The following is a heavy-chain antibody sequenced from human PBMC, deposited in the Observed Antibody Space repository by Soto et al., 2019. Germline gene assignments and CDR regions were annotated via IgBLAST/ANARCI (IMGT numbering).Heavy chain of an antibody. Sequence: QVQLQESGPGLVKPSETLFLTCTVSGASIVGLHWSWLRQPAGKGLEWIGRIHFSGSADHSPSLESRVTMSVDTSKNQFSLSLRSVTAADTAVYYCARGRLSGRKGNHVDYWGPGRLVTVSS. D-gene: IGHD3-3*01. V-gene: IGHV4-4*07. CDR3: ARGRLSGRKGNHVDY. CDR1: GASIVGLH. CDR2: IHFSGSA. J-gene: IGHJ4*02.